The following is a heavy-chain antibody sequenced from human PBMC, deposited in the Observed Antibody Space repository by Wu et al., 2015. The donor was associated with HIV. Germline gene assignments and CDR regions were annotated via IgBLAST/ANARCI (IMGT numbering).Heavy chain of an antibody. CDR2: IIPIFGTA. J-gene: IGHJ2*01. Sequence: QVQLVQSGAEVKKPGSSVKVSCKASGGTFSSYAISWVRQAPGQGLEWMGRIIPIFGTANYAQKFQGRVTITADESTSTAYMELSSLRSEDTAVYYCARDHFTSAVAGTNWYFDLVGPWPPWSLSPQ. CDR1: GGTFSSYA. CDR3: ARDHFTSAVAGTNWYFDL. V-gene: IGHV1-69*13. D-gene: IGHD6-19*01.